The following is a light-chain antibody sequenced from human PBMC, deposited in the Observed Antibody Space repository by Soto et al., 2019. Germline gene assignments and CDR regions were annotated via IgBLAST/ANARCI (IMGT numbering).Light chain of an antibody. J-gene: IGKJ2*01. V-gene: IGKV1-5*01. Sequence: DIQMTQSPSTLSASVGDRVTITCRASQSISSWLAWYQQKPGKAPKLLIYDASSLESGVPSRFSGSGSGTEFTLTSSSMQPDDFPTYYCQKYNSYQYPFGQATKLEIK. CDR3: QKYNSYQYP. CDR2: DAS. CDR1: QSISSW.